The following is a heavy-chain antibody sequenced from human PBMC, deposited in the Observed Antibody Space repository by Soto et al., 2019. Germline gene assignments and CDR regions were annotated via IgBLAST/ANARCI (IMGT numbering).Heavy chain of an antibody. CDR2: ISTTGTTI. D-gene: IGHD3-16*01. CDR3: ARDRVGLDY. J-gene: IGHJ4*02. CDR1: GFTFSNYN. Sequence: EVQLVESGGGLVQPGGSRKLSCEASGFTFSNYNMNWVRQAPGKGLEWLAYISTTGTTIYYADSVKGRFTIARDNVKSSLYLYMNSLRDEDTAVYYCARDRVGLDYWGQGTLVTVSS. V-gene: IGHV3-48*02.